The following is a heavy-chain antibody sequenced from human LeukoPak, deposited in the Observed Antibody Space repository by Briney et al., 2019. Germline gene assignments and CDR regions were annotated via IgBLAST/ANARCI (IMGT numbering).Heavy chain of an antibody. CDR2: IIPIFGTT. Sequence: GASVKVSCKASGGTFSSYAISWVRQAPGQGLEWMGGIIPIFGTTNYAQKFQGRVTITADESTSTAYTELSSLRSEDTAVYYCARDDEGIAAGDDAFDIWGQGTMVTVSS. V-gene: IGHV1-69*13. J-gene: IGHJ3*02. CDR1: GGTFSSYA. D-gene: IGHD6-13*01. CDR3: ARDDEGIAAGDDAFDI.